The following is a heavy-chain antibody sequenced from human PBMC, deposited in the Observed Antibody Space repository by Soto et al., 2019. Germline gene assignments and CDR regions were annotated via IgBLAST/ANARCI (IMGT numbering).Heavy chain of an antibody. CDR2: IYYSGST. D-gene: IGHD3-3*01. CDR1: GGSISSGDYY. J-gene: IGHJ5*02. Sequence: PSETLSLSCTVSGGSISSGDYYWSWIRQPPGKGLEWIGYIYYSGSTYYNPSLKSRVTISVDTSKNQFSLKLSSVTAADTAVYYCARTLTYYDFWSGYYSTTRARPGFDPCGQGTLVTVSS. CDR3: ARTLTYYDFWSGYYSTTRARPGFDP. V-gene: IGHV4-30-4*01.